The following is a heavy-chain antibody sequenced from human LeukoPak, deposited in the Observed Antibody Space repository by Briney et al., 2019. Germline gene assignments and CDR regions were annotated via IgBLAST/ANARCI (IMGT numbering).Heavy chain of an antibody. J-gene: IGHJ5*02. D-gene: IGHD2-15*01. V-gene: IGHV1-69*13. CDR2: IIPIFGTA. Sequence: SVKVSCKASGGTFSSYAISWVRQAPGQGLEWMGGIIPIFGTANYAQKFQGRVTITAGESTSTAYMELSSLRSEDTAVYYCASTLGRLRNWFDPWGQGTLVTVSS. CDR1: GGTFSSYA. CDR3: ASTLGRLRNWFDP.